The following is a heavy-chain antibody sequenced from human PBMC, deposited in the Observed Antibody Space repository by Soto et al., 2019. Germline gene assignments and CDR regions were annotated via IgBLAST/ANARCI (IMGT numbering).Heavy chain of an antibody. CDR1: RFTFSSYS. Sequence: GGSLTLSCSASRFTFSSYSMHRVRQAPGKGLEYVSAISSNGGSTYYADSVKGRFTIPRDNSKNTLYLQMSSLRAEDTAVYYCVKTLQYSYGLPHWGQGTLVTVSS. D-gene: IGHD5-18*01. J-gene: IGHJ4*02. V-gene: IGHV3-64D*06. CDR3: VKTLQYSYGLPH. CDR2: ISSNGGST.